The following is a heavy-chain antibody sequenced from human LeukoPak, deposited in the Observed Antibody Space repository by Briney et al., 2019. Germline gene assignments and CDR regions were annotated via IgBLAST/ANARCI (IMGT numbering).Heavy chain of an antibody. J-gene: IGHJ4*02. CDR1: GGSISSSN. Sequence: ETLSLTCAVSGGSISSSNWWSWVRQAPGKGLEWVSYISSSSSTIYYADSVKGRFTISRDNAKNSLYLQMNSLRAEDTAVYYCARGTSSGYSYGWGQGTLVTVSS. CDR3: ARGTSSGYSYG. CDR2: ISSSSSTI. D-gene: IGHD5-18*01. V-gene: IGHV3-48*04.